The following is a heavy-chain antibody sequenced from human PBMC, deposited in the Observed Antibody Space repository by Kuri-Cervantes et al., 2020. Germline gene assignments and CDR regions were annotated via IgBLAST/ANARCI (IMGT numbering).Heavy chain of an antibody. V-gene: IGHV3-30-3*01. Sequence: GESLKISCAASGCTFSSYAMHWVRQAPGKGLEWVADISYDESNKYYADSVKGRFTISRDNSKNTLYLQMNNLSAEDTAVYYRASDAAYDFWRGSYRTLYYYGMDVWGQGTTVTVSS. CDR3: ASDAAYDFWRGSYRTLYYYGMDV. J-gene: IGHJ6*01. D-gene: IGHD3-3*01. CDR1: GCTFSSYA. CDR2: ISYDESNK.